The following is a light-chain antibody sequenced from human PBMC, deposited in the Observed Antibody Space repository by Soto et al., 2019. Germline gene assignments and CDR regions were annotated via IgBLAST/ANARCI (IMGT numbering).Light chain of an antibody. CDR3: QQSNSFPYT. Sequence: DIQMTQSPSSVSASVGDRVTITCRASQGSSSWLAWYHQKPGKTTKILIYAASSLQSGVPSRFSGSGSGPDFTLTISSLQPEDFATYYCQQSNSFPYTFGQGTKLEIK. J-gene: IGKJ2*01. CDR1: QGSSSW. CDR2: AAS. V-gene: IGKV1-12*02.